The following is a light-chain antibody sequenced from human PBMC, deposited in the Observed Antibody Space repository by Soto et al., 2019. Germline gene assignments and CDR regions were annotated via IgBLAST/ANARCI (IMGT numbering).Light chain of an antibody. CDR2: EVT. CDR1: SSDVGSHNL. V-gene: IGLV2-23*02. CDR3: CSYAGSSTFV. Sequence: QSALTQPASVSGSPGQSITISCTGTSSDVGSHNLVSWYQQHPGKTPKLVIYEVTKRPSGVSNRFSGSKSDNTASLTISGLQAEDEADYYCCSYAGSSTFVFGGGTKLTVL. J-gene: IGLJ2*01.